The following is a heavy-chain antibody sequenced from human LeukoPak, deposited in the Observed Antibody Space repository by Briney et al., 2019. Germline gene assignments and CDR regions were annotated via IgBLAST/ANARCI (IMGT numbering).Heavy chain of an antibody. CDR2: INPDSGAT. J-gene: IGHJ4*02. V-gene: IGHV1-2*02. CDR1: GYTFSDYH. D-gene: IGHD2-8*02. Sequence: GASVKVSCKASGYTFSDYHVHWVRQAPGLGFERMGWINPDSGATNYAQKFQGRVTMTRDTSISTAYMELSRLRSDDTAVYYCARDFTGGYFDYWGQGTLVTVSS. CDR3: ARDFTGGYFDY.